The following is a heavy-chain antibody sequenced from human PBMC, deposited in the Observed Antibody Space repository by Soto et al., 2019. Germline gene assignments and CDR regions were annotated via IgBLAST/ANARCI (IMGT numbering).Heavy chain of an antibody. J-gene: IGHJ6*02. CDR2: ISSSGRTT. V-gene: IGHV3-48*03. Sequence: EVQLVESGGGLVQPGGSLRLSCAASGFTFSSYEMNWVRQAPGKGLEWVSYISSSGRTTYYADSVKGRFTISRDNAKNSLSLQMNSLIADDTAVYYCARDRDELVGIFPYYYAMDVWGQGTSVTVSS. CDR3: ARDRDELVGIFPYYYAMDV. CDR1: GFTFSSYE. D-gene: IGHD2-21*01.